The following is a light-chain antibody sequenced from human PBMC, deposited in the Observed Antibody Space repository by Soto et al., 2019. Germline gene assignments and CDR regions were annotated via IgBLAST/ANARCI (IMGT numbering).Light chain of an antibody. V-gene: IGKV1-33*01. CDR3: QQYENRPLT. CDR1: QDITNY. Sequence: DIQLTQSPPSLSASVGDGVTITCQASQDITNYLNWYQHKSGKSPKLLIFDAANLEGGVPSRFSGRGSGTQFTFTISSLQPEDVATYYCQQYENRPLTFGGGTKVE. J-gene: IGKJ4*01. CDR2: DAA.